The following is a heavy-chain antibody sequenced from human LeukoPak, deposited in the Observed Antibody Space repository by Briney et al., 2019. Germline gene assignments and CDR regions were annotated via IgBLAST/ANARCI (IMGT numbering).Heavy chain of an antibody. J-gene: IGHJ4*02. D-gene: IGHD3-10*01. CDR2: ITSDGGDT. Sequence: GGSLRLSCAASGYTFSTYAMHWVRQAPGKGLEFVSTITSDGGDTRYASSVRGRFTISRDNSKNTLYLQMGSLRDEDMAVYYCARDPAWGSGSYFDYWGQGTLVTVSS. CDR3: ARDPAWGSGSYFDY. V-gene: IGHV3-64*01. CDR1: GYTFSTYA.